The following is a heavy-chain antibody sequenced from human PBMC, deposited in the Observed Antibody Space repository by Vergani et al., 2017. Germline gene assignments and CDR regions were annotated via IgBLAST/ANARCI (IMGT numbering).Heavy chain of an antibody. D-gene: IGHD6-13*01. CDR1: GFTFSSYA. CDR2: ISGSGGST. V-gene: IGHV3-23*01. Sequence: VQLLESGGGLVQPGGSLRLSCAASGFTFSSYAMSWVRQAPGKGLEWVSAISGSGGSTYYADSVKGRFTISRDNSKNTLYLQMNSLRAEDTAVYYCAKGAAAGLPYYYYMDVWGKGTTVTVSS. J-gene: IGHJ6*03. CDR3: AKGAAAGLPYYYYMDV.